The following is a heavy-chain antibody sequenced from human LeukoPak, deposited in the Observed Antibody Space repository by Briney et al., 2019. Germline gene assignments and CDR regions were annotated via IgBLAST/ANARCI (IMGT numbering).Heavy chain of an antibody. J-gene: IGHJ4*02. CDR3: ASGSGSFFFDY. CDR2: ISGSGGST. V-gene: IGHV3-23*01. Sequence: GGSLRLSCAASGFTFSSYSMSWVRQAPGKGLEWVSAISGSGGSTYYADSVKGRFTISRDNSKNTLYLQMNSLRAEDTAVYYCASGSGSFFFDYWGQGTLVTVSS. CDR1: GFTFSSYS. D-gene: IGHD3-10*01.